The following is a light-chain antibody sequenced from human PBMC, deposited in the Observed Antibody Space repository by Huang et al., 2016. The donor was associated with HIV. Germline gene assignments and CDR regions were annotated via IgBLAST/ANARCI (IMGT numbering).Light chain of an antibody. CDR3: QQYNSYPWT. J-gene: IGKJ1*01. CDR2: DAS. Sequence: DIQMTQSPSTLSASVGDRVTITCRASQRIGNFLAWYQQKPGKAPSLLIYDASSLQRGVPSTSCGSGSGTEFTLTISSLQPDNFATYYCQQYNSYPWTFGQGTKVEIK. CDR1: QRIGNF. V-gene: IGKV1-5*01.